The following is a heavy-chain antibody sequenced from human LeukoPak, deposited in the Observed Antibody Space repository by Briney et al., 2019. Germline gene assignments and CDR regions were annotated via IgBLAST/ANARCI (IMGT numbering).Heavy chain of an antibody. CDR3: ARGEPDYYGSGSYSQYYFDY. CDR2: IIPIFGTA. CDR1: GGTFSSYA. V-gene: IGHV1-69*13. Sequence: GASVKVSCKASGGTFSSYAISWVRQAPGQGLEWMGGIIPIFGTANYAQKFQGRVTITADESTSTAYMELSSLRSEDTAVYYCARGEPDYYGSGSYSQYYFDYWGQGTLVTVSS. D-gene: IGHD3-10*01. J-gene: IGHJ4*02.